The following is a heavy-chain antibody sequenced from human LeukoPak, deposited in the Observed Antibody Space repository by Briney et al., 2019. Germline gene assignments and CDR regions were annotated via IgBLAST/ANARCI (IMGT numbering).Heavy chain of an antibody. V-gene: IGHV4-31*03. Sequence: SETLSLTCTVSGGSISSGGYYWSWIRQHPGKGLEWIGYIYYSGSTYYNPSLKSRVTISVDTSKNQFSLKLSSVTAADTAVYYCACRRWISKAPGFDYWGQGTLVTVSS. CDR3: ACRRWISKAPGFDY. CDR2: IYYSGST. J-gene: IGHJ4*02. CDR1: GGSISSGGYY. D-gene: IGHD2-15*01.